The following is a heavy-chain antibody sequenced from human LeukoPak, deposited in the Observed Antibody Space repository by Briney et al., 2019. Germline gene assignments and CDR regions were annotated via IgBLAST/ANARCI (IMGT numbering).Heavy chain of an antibody. Sequence: ASVKLSCKASGYTFTSYGIRWVRQAPGQGLEWMGWISAYNGNTNYAQKLQGRVTITPDTTTSTAYMELRRLRSDDTAVYYCARVGFGETRAYGDDYYYGMDFWGQGISVTASS. D-gene: IGHD4-17*01. V-gene: IGHV1-18*01. CDR2: ISAYNGNT. CDR3: ARVGFGETRAYGDDYYYGMDF. J-gene: IGHJ6*02. CDR1: GYTFTSYG.